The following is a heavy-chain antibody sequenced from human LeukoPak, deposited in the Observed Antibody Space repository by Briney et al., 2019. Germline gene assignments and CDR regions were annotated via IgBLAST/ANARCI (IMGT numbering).Heavy chain of an antibody. D-gene: IGHD3-16*02. CDR3: ATDSHDYVWGSYRRNFDY. V-gene: IGHV1-24*01. Sequence: ASVKVSCKVSGFTLTQLSIHWVRQAPGEGFEWMGGFNPEDGETVYAQKFNDRVTMTEDTSTETAYMELTSLRSEDTAVYYCATDSHDYVWGSYRRNFDYWGQGTLVTVSS. CDR1: GFTLTQLS. J-gene: IGHJ4*02. CDR2: FNPEDGET.